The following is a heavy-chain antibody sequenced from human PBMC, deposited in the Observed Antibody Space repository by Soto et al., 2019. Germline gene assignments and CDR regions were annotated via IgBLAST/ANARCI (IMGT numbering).Heavy chain of an antibody. CDR2: AYYRSRWHY. V-gene: IGHV6-1*01. CDR3: AREPDIVVVPTYGMDV. CDR1: GDSVSNNGAT. D-gene: IGHD2-2*01. J-gene: IGHJ6*02. Sequence: PSQTLSLTCAICGDSVSNNGATWNWIRQSPSRGLEWLGRAYYRSRWHYDYATSVRSRITINPDTSKNQFSLQLSSVTPEDTAVYYCAREPDIVVVPTYGMDVWGQGTTVTVSS.